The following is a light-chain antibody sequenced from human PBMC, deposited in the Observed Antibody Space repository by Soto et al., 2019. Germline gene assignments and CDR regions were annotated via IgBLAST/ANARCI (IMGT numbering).Light chain of an antibody. CDR2: DAS. CDR3: QQRSNWPAIT. Sequence: EIVLTQSPATLSLSPGERATLSCRASQSVSSYLAWYQQKPGQAPRLLIYDASNWATGIPARFSGSGSGTDFTLTLSSLEPEDFAVYYCQQRSNWPAITFGQGTRLEIK. J-gene: IGKJ5*01. V-gene: IGKV3-11*01. CDR1: QSVSSY.